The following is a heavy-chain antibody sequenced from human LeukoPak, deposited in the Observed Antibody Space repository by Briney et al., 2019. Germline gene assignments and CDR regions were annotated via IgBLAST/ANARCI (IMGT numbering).Heavy chain of an antibody. CDR3: AREEQLWLKAFDI. J-gene: IGHJ3*02. Sequence: PGGSLRLSCAASGFTFSSYWMHRVRQAPGKGLVWVSRINSDGSSTSYADSVKGRFTISRDNAKNTLYLQMNSLRAEDTAVYYCAREEQLWLKAFDIWGQGTMVTVSS. D-gene: IGHD5-18*01. CDR2: INSDGSST. V-gene: IGHV3-74*01. CDR1: GFTFSSYW.